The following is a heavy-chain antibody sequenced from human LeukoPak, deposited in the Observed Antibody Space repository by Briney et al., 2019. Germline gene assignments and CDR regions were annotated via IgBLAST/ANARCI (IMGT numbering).Heavy chain of an antibody. V-gene: IGHV3-23*01. CDR2: ISGSGGST. Sequence: GGSLRLSCAASGFTFSSYAMSWVRQAPRKGLEWVSAISGSGGSTYYADSVKGRFTISRDNSKNTLYLQMDSLRAEDTAVYYCATSGRGGYYYDSSGYPSYVDYWGQGTLVTVSS. CDR3: ATSGRGGYYYDSSGYPSYVDY. CDR1: GFTFSSYA. D-gene: IGHD3-22*01. J-gene: IGHJ4*02.